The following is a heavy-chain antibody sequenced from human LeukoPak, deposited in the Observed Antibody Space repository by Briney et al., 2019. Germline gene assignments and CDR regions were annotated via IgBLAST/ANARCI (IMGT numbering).Heavy chain of an antibody. CDR3: AREHDSSGYTYDY. D-gene: IGHD3-22*01. CDR1: GGTFSSYA. Sequence: SVKVSCKASGGTFSSYAISRVRQAPGQGLEWMGGIIPIFGTANYAQKFQGRVTITADESTSTAYMELSSLRSEDTAVYYCAREHDSSGYTYDYWGQGTLVTVSS. V-gene: IGHV1-69*13. J-gene: IGHJ4*02. CDR2: IIPIFGTA.